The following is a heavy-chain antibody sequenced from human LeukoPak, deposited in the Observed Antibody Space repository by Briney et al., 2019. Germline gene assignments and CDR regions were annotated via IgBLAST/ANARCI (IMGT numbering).Heavy chain of an antibody. CDR2: IIPIFGTA. CDR3: VRQEAAYDILTGYPPYYYYYMDV. CDR1: GGTFSSYA. V-gene: IGHV1-69*05. D-gene: IGHD3-9*01. Sequence: SVKVSCKASGGTFSSYAISWVQQAPGQGLEWMGGIIPIFGTANYAQKFQGRVTITTDESTSTAYMELSSLRSEDTAVYFCVRQEAAYDILTGYPPYYYYYMDVWGKGTTVTVSS. J-gene: IGHJ6*03.